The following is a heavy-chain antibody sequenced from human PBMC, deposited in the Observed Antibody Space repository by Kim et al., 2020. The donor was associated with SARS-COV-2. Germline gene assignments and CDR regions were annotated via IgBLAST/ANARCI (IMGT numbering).Heavy chain of an antibody. CDR3: AKDISWGSREPYSSSFDY. CDR2: ISWNSGSI. Sequence: GGSLRLSCAASGFTFDDYAMHWVRQAPGKGLEWVSGISWNSGSIGYADSVKGRFTISRDNAKNSLYLQMNSLRAEDTALYYCAKDISWGSREPYSSSFDYWGQGTLVTVSS. V-gene: IGHV3-9*01. J-gene: IGHJ4*02. CDR1: GFTFDDYA. D-gene: IGHD6-13*01.